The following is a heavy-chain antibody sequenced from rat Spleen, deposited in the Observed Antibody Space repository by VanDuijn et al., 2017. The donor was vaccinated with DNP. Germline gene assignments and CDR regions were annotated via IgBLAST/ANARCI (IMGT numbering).Heavy chain of an antibody. D-gene: IGHD1-2*01. V-gene: IGHV3-1*01. CDR2: ISYSGSA. CDR3: ARGSSYFHAMDA. CDR1: GYSITRNY. J-gene: IGHJ4*01. Sequence: EVQLQESGPGLVKPSQSLSLTCSVTGYSITRNYWGWIRKFPGNKMEWIGHISYSGSASFNPSLKSRISITRDTSKNQFFLQFNSVTTEDTATYFCARGSSYFHAMDAWGQGTSVTVSS.